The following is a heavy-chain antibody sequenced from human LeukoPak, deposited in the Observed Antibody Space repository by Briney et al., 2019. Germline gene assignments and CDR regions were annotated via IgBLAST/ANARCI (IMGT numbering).Heavy chain of an antibody. V-gene: IGHV1-8*01. CDR1: GYTFTSYD. J-gene: IGHJ4*02. CDR3: ARGAPGYYYGSGSYFFDY. CDR2: MNPNSGNT. D-gene: IGHD3-10*01. Sequence: ASVKVSCKASGYTFTSYDINWVRQATGQGLEWMGWMNPNSGNTGYAQKFQGRVTMTRNTSISTAYMELSSLRSEDTAVYYCARGAPGYYYGSGSYFFDYWGQGTLVTVSS.